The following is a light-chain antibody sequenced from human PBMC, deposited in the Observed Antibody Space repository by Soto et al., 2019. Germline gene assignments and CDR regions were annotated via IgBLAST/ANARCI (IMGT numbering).Light chain of an antibody. CDR3: SSYTNSGTVL. J-gene: IGLJ2*01. Sequence: QSALTQPASVSGSPGQSITISCTGTGSDVGGYDYVSWYQQYAGKAPKLTIYNVRNRPSGVSNRFSGSKSGNTASLTISGLQPEDEADYFCSSYTNSGTVLFGGGTKLTVL. V-gene: IGLV2-14*01. CDR1: GSDVGGYDY. CDR2: NVR.